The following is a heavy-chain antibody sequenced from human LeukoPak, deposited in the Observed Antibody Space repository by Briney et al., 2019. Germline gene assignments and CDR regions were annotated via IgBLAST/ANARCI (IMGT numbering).Heavy chain of an antibody. CDR1: GFTFSNYS. Sequence: GGSLILSWAASGFTFSNYSMNWVRQAPGKGLEWVSSISSNSKYIYYADSVKGRFTISRDNAKNSLYLQMNSLRSEDTAVYYCAREDYYDSGSNDYWGQGTLVTVSS. V-gene: IGHV3-21*04. J-gene: IGHJ4*02. D-gene: IGHD3-22*01. CDR3: AREDYYDSGSNDY. CDR2: ISSNSKYI.